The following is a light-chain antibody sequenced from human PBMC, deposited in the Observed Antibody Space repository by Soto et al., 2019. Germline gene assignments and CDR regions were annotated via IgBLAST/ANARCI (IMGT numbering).Light chain of an antibody. CDR3: MQSIQLPIT. Sequence: DVVLTQTPRSLSVTPGQPASISCKSSQSLLYSDGRTYVYWYLQKPGQPPQLLIHEVSNRLSGVPDRFSCSGSGTDFTLKISRVEAEDVGVYYCMQSIQLPITFGGGTNVEIK. CDR2: EVS. J-gene: IGKJ4*01. CDR1: QSLLYSDGRTY. V-gene: IGKV2D-29*01.